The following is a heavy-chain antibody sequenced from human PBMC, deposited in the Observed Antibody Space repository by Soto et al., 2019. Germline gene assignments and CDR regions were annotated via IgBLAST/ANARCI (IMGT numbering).Heavy chain of an antibody. V-gene: IGHV2-70*11. D-gene: IGHD2-15*01. CDR2: IDWDDDK. CDR1: GFSLSTSAMC. Sequence: SCPTLVNPTQTLTLTCTFSGFSLSTSAMCVSWIRQPPGKALEWLARIDWDDDKYYTTSLRTRLTISKDTSKNQVVLTMTNMDPVDTATYYCARISENCSGGSCHYFDYWGQGALVTVSS. CDR3: ARISENCSGGSCHYFDY. J-gene: IGHJ4*02.